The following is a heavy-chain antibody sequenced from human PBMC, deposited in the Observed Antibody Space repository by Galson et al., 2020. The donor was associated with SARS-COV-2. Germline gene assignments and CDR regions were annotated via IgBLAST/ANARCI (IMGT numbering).Heavy chain of an antibody. J-gene: IGHJ4*02. CDR2: ISYTGRT. CDR1: GASISGNY. V-gene: IGHV4-59*12. CDR3: ARDTGIAAAGTLFDY. D-gene: IGHD6-13*01. Sequence: SQTLSLTCTVSGASISGNYWSWIRQPPGKGLEWIGYISYTGRTNHNPSLKSRVTISVDTSKNQFSLKLSSVTAADTAVYYCARDTGIAAAGTLFDYWGQGTLVTVSS.